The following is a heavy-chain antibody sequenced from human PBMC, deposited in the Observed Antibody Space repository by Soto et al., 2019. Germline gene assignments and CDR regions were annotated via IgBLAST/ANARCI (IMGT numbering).Heavy chain of an antibody. J-gene: IGHJ5*02. CDR3: ARGYIRYSSSWYDWFDP. CDR2: INHSGST. CDR1: GGSFSGYY. D-gene: IGHD6-13*01. V-gene: IGHV4-34*01. Sequence: SETLSLTCAVYGGSFSGYYWSWIRQPPGKGLEWIGEINHSGSTNYTPSLKSRVTISVDTSKNQFSLKLSSVTTADTAVYYCARGYIRYSSSWYDWFDPWGQGTLVTVSS.